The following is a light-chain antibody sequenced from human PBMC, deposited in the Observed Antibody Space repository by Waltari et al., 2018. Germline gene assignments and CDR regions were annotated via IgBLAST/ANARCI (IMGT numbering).Light chain of an antibody. CDR2: RAS. CDR1: QSISSG. CDR3: QQYNSYPWT. V-gene: IGKV1-5*03. J-gene: IGKJ1*01. Sequence: DIQMTQSPSTLPASVGARVTITCRASQSISSGLAWYQQKPGKAPKRLIYRASTLESGVPSRFSGSGSGTELTLTISSLQPDDFATYYCQQYNSYPWTFGQGTKVEIK.